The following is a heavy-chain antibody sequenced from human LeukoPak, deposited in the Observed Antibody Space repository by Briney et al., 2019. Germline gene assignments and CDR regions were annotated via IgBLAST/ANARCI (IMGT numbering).Heavy chain of an antibody. J-gene: IGHJ4*02. D-gene: IGHD2-2*01. V-gene: IGHV4-39*01. CDR3: ARHSWGGTRNFDY. Sequence: GSLRLSCAASGFTLSDYYMSWIRQAPGKGLEWVGSIYYSGSTYYNPSLKSRVTISVDTSKNQFSLKLSSVTAADTAVYYCARHSWGGTRNFDYWGQGTLVTVSS. CDR2: IYYSGST. CDR1: GFTLSDYY.